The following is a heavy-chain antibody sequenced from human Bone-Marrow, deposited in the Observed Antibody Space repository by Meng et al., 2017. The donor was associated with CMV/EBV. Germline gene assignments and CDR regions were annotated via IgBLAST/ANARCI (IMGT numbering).Heavy chain of an antibody. CDR1: GYTFTGYY. Sequence: QVQLGQSGAEVKKPGASVKVSCKASGYTFTGYYMHWVRQAPGQVLEWMGWINPNSGGTNYAQKFQGRVTMTRDTSISTAYMELSRLRSDDTAVYYCARRRLVGYCSGGSCYGVDYWGQGTLVTVSS. CDR2: INPNSGGT. CDR3: ARRRLVGYCSGGSCYGVDY. D-gene: IGHD2-15*01. J-gene: IGHJ4*02. V-gene: IGHV1-2*02.